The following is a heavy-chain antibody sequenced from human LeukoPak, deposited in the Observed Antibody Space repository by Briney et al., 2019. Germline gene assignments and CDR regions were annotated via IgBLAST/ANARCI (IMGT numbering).Heavy chain of an antibody. CDR2: ISAYNGNT. CDR3: ARPGGLGYCSGGSCYGTGGNWFDP. J-gene: IGHJ5*02. V-gene: IGHV1-18*01. Sequence: VASVKVSCKASGYTFTSYGMSWVRQAPGQGLEWMGWISAYNGNTNYAQKLQGRVTMTTDTSTSTAYMELRSLRSDDTAVYYCARPGGLGYCSGGSCYGTGGNWFDPWGQGTLVTVSS. CDR1: GYTFTSYG. D-gene: IGHD2-15*01.